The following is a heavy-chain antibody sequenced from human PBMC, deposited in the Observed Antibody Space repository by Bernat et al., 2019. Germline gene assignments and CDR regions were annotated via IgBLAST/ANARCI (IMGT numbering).Heavy chain of an antibody. J-gene: IGHJ3*02. D-gene: IGHD3-10*01. CDR1: GGSLSSYY. CDR3: ARHVTGGVAFDI. CDR2: IYYSGST. Sequence: QVQLQESGPGLVKPSETLSLTCTVSGGSLSSYYWSWIRQPPGKGLEWIGYIYYSGSTNYNPSLKSRVTISVDTSKNQFSLKLSSVTAADTAVYYCARHVTGGVAFDIWGQGTMVTVSS. V-gene: IGHV4-59*08.